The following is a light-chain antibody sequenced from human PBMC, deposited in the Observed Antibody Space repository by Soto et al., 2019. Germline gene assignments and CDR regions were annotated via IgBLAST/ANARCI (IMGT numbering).Light chain of an antibody. CDR2: DAS. V-gene: IGKV1-33*01. CDR1: QGIRND. J-gene: IGKJ1*01. Sequence: DVQMTQSPSSLSASVGDRVTITCRASQGIRNDLGWYQQKPGKAPQLLIYDASTLKKGVPSRFSGSGSGTDFTFTITSLQPEDIATYYCQQYENFVTFGQGTKVDIK. CDR3: QQYENFVT.